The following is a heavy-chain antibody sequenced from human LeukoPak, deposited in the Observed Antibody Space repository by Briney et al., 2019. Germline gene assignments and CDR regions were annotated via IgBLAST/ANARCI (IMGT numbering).Heavy chain of an antibody. CDR2: INPNSGGT. D-gene: IGHD3-9*01. Sequence: ASVKVSCKASGYTFTGYYMHWVRQAPGQGLEWMGWINPNSGGTNYAQKFQGRVTMTRDTSISTAYMELSRLRSDDTAVYYCARDYDILTGYAFDIWGQGTMVTVSS. V-gene: IGHV1-2*02. J-gene: IGHJ3*02. CDR3: ARDYDILTGYAFDI. CDR1: GYTFTGYY.